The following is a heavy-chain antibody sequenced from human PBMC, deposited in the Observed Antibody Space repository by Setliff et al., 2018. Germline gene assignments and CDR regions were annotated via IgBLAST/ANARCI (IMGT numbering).Heavy chain of an antibody. V-gene: IGHV4-38-2*01. J-gene: IGHJ5*02. CDR1: GYSISSGYY. CDR2: IFYRGTT. D-gene: IGHD2-15*01. Sequence: PSETLSLTCDVSGYSISSGYYWGWIRQPPGRGLEWIGTIFYRGTTYYNLSLKSPVTISLDASKNQFSLTLTSVTAADTAVYYCARQRVVVGAPSWFDPWGQGTLVT. CDR3: ARQRVVVGAPSWFDP.